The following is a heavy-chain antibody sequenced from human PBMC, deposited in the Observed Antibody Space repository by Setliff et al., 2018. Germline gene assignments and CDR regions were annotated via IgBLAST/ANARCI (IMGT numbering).Heavy chain of an antibody. CDR1: GFSLSNARMG. Sequence: SGPTLVNPTETLTLTCTVSGFSLSNARMGVSWIRQPTGKAVEWLAHIFSNDEKSYSTSMKSRLTISKDTSKSQVVLTMTNMDPVDTATYYCARAYYDSSGYYPLVYWGQGTLVTVSS. CDR3: ARAYYDSSGYYPLVY. D-gene: IGHD3-22*01. V-gene: IGHV2-26*01. CDR2: IFSNDEK. J-gene: IGHJ4*02.